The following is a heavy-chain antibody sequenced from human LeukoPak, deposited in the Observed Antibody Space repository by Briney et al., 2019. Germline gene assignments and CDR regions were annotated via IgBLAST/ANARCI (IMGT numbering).Heavy chain of an antibody. Sequence: GGSLRLSCAASGFTFSDYYMSWIRQAPGKGLEWVSYISSSGSTIYYADSVKGRFTNSRDNAKNSLYLPMNSLRAEDTAVYYCARAKAPPPGATYYYDSSGYYYLDYWGQGTLVTVSS. V-gene: IGHV3-11*01. CDR1: GFTFSDYY. J-gene: IGHJ4*02. D-gene: IGHD3-22*01. CDR2: ISSSGSTI. CDR3: ARAKAPPPGATYYYDSSGYYYLDY.